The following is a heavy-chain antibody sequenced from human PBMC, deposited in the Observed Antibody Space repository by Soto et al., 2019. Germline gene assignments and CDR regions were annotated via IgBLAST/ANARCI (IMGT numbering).Heavy chain of an antibody. CDR2: INYSEDT. Sequence: QLQVQESGPGLVKPSETLSLTCTVSGGSISSSTYYWGWIRQPPGKGLEWIGNINYSEDTYYNPSLKSRVTISVDTSKNQFSLDLTSGTAADTAVYFCARLPAPGTPEYFQHWGQGTLVTVSS. CDR3: ARLPAPGTPEYFQH. J-gene: IGHJ1*01. D-gene: IGHD6-13*01. V-gene: IGHV4-39*01. CDR1: GGSISSSTYY.